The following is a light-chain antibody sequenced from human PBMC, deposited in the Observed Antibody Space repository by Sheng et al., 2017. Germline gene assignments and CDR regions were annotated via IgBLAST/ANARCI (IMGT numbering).Light chain of an antibody. CDR2: GAS. J-gene: IGKJ4*01. CDR3: QQYDKWPLT. V-gene: IGKV3-15*01. CDR1: QSVSSN. Sequence: EIVMTQSPATLSLSPGERATLSCRASQSVSSNVAWYQQKPGLAPRLLIYGASSRATGFPARLSGSGSGTEFTLTISSLQSEDFAVYYCQQYDKWPLTFGGGTKVDI.